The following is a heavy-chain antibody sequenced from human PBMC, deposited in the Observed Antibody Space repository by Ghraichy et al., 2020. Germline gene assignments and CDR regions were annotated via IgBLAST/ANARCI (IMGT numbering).Heavy chain of an antibody. CDR1: EFSVTDNC. D-gene: IGHD3-10*01. CDR2: LYTGTTT. V-gene: IGHV3-53*01. Sequence: GSLRLSCAASEFSVTDNCMTWVRQAPGRELQWVAVLYTGTTTNHADFVRGRIALSRDTSKNMVYLQMSSLRVEDTAIYHCARCLHQVRGGMDVWGQGTTVTVSS. CDR3: ARCLHQVRGGMDV. J-gene: IGHJ6*02.